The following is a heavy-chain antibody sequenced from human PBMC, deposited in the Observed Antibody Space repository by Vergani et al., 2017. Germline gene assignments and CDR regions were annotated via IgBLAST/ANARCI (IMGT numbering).Heavy chain of an antibody. D-gene: IGHD5-24*01. CDR2: IYWDDDK. CDR1: GFSLSTRGVG. J-gene: IGHJ6*02. CDR3: AHRLPDGLMDV. Sequence: QITLKESGPTLVKPTQTLTLTCTFSGFSLSTRGVGVGWIRQPPGKALEWLALIYWDDDKRYSPSLKSRFTITKDTSKNQVVLTMTNMDPVDTATYYCAHRLPDGLMDVWGQGTTVTVSS. V-gene: IGHV2-5*02.